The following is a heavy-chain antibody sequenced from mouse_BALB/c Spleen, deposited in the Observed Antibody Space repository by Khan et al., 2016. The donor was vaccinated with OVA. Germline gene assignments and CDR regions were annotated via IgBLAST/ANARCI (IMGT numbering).Heavy chain of an antibody. CDR3: ARGDYYGSSSFAY. Sequence: LVKTGASVKISCKASGYSFTGYYMHWVKQSHGKSFEWIGYISCYNGSTTYNQKFKGKATFTVDTSSSTVYMQFNSLTSEDSAVYYFARGDYYGSSSFAYWGQGTLVTVSA. CDR2: ISCYNGST. CDR1: GYSFTGYY. J-gene: IGHJ3*01. D-gene: IGHD1-1*01. V-gene: IGHV1S34*01.